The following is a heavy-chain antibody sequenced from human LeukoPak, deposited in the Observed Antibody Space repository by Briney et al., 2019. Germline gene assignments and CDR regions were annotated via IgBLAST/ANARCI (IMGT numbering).Heavy chain of an antibody. J-gene: IGHJ4*01. CDR2: ICYDGSNK. Sequence: QTGGSLRLSCAASGFTLSSYGMHWVRQAPGKGLEWVAVICYDGSNKYYADSVKGRFTISRDNSKNTLYLHMKTLRAAETAVYYCARDVLVEKQLKQLIDDWGQGILVTVSS. CDR1: GFTLSSYG. CDR3: ARDVLVEKQLKQLIDD. V-gene: IGHV3-33*08. D-gene: IGHD6-13*01.